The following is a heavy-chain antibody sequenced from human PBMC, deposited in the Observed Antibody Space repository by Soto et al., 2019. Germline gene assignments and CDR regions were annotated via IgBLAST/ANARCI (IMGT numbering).Heavy chain of an antibody. CDR1: GFTFSNYA. J-gene: IGHJ4*02. Sequence: GGSLRLSCAASGFTFSNYAMSWVRQAPGKGLEWVSSISGSGGSTYYADSVKGRFTISRDNSKNTLYLQMNSLRAEDTAVYYCAKGLLWFGRPFDYWGQGTLVTVSS. D-gene: IGHD3-10*01. V-gene: IGHV3-23*01. CDR3: AKGLLWFGRPFDY. CDR2: ISGSGGST.